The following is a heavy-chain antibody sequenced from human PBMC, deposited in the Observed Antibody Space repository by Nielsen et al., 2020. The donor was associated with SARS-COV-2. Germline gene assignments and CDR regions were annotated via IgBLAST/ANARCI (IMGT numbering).Heavy chain of an antibody. CDR2: IYYSGST. Sequence: SETLSLTCTVSGGSISSYYWSWIRQPPGKGLEWIGYIYYSGSTYYNPSLKSRVTTSVDTSKNQFSLKLSSVTAADTAVYYCARGGTIFGVVTRMDVWGQGTLVTVSS. CDR1: GGSISSYY. V-gene: IGHV4-59*12. D-gene: IGHD3-3*01. J-gene: IGHJ4*02. CDR3: ARGGTIFGVVTRMDV.